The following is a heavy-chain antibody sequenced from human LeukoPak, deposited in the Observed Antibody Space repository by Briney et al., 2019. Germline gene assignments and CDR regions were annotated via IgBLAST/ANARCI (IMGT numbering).Heavy chain of an antibody. Sequence: ASVKVSCKASGYPFTGYYMHWVRQAPGQGLEWMGWINPNSGGTNYAQKFQGRVTMTRDTSISTAYMELSRLRSDDTAVYYCARDRAAAGMYFYYYCMDGWGQGTTVTVSS. D-gene: IGHD6-13*01. J-gene: IGHJ6*02. CDR1: GYPFTGYY. CDR3: ARDRAAAGMYFYYYCMDG. CDR2: INPNSGGT. V-gene: IGHV1-2*02.